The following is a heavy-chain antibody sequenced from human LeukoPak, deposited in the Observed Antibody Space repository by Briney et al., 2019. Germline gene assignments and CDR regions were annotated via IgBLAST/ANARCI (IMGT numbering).Heavy chain of an antibody. CDR3: AREGYCSGTNCLPDY. CDR2: INPSGGST. D-gene: IGHD2-2*01. Sequence: GASVKVSCKASGYTFTTYYIHWVRQAPGQGLEWMGIINPSGGSTTYAQKLQGRLSMISDTSTSTVYMQVSSLRSEDTAVYYCAREGYCSGTNCLPDYWGQGTLVTVSS. V-gene: IGHV1-46*01. CDR1: GYTFTTYY. J-gene: IGHJ4*02.